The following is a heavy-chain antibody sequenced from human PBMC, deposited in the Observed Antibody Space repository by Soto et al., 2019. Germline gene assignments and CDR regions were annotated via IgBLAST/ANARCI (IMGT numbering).Heavy chain of an antibody. CDR1: VYTFTSYD. D-gene: IGHD6-13*01. CDR2: MNPNSGNT. Sequence: XSVKVSFEASVYTFTSYDINWVRQATGQGLEWMGWMNPNSGNTGYAQKFQGRVTMTRNTSISTAYMELSSLRSEDTAVYYCARVVGEGSSSWYFYYGMDVWGQGSTVTVSS. J-gene: IGHJ6*02. CDR3: ARVVGEGSSSWYFYYGMDV. V-gene: IGHV1-8*01.